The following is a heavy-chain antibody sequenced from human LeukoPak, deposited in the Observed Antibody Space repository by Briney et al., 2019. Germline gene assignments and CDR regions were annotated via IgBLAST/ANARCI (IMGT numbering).Heavy chain of an antibody. CDR1: GFTFSSYA. CDR3: ARGGQLDY. V-gene: IGHV3-7*01. Sequence: PGGSLRLSCAASGFTFSSYAMSWVRQAPGKGLEWVANIKQDGSEKYYVDSVKGRFTISRDNAKNSLYLQMNSLRAEDTAVYYCARGGQLDYWGQGTLVTVSS. CDR2: IKQDGSEK. J-gene: IGHJ4*02. D-gene: IGHD3-16*01.